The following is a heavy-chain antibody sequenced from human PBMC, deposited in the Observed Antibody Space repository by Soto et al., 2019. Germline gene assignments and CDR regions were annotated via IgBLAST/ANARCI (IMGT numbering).Heavy chain of an antibody. V-gene: IGHV4-59*12. J-gene: IGHJ4*02. D-gene: IGHD2-8*02. CDR1: GGSFSPNY. CDR2: IYYGGST. Sequence: SATLSLTCTVSGGSFSPNYWSWIRQPPGKGLEWVGYIYYGGSTSYNPSLKSRVTISVDTSKNQFSLKLASVTAADTAVYYCARDKITGLFDYWGQGTLVTVSS. CDR3: ARDKITGLFDY.